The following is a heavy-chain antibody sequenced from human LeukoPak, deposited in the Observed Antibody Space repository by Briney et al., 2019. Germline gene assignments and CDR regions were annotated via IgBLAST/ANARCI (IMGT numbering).Heavy chain of an antibody. CDR2: TKQDGSEK. Sequence: PGGSLRLSCAASGFTFSSYWMTWVRQAPGKGLEWVANTKQDGSEKYYVDSVKGRFTIFRDNAKNSLYLQMNSLRAEDTAVYYCARVLDSSSSRYXXFPYWGQGXXVTXSS. D-gene: IGHD2-15*01. V-gene: IGHV3-7*01. CDR1: GFTFSSYW. CDR3: ARVLDSSSSRYXXFPY. J-gene: IGHJ4*02.